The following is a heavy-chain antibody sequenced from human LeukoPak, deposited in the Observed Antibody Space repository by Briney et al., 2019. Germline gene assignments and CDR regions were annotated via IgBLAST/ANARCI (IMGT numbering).Heavy chain of an antibody. D-gene: IGHD4-17*01. Sequence: SQTLSLTCTVSGGSISSGAYYWSWIRQHPGKGLEWIGYINYSGSAYYNPSLKSRVTMSVDTSENQFSLRLSSVTAADTAVYYCASDYGDYEGALDYWGQGTLVTVPS. CDR3: ASDYGDYEGALDY. CDR2: INYSGSA. J-gene: IGHJ4*02. CDR1: GGSISSGAYY. V-gene: IGHV4-31*03.